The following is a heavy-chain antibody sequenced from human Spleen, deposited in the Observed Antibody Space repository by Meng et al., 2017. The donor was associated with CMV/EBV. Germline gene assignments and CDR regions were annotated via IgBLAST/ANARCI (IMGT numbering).Heavy chain of an antibody. CDR1: GFTFSDYY. CDR2: ISSSSTI. CDR3: ARQWDYGYNSLDY. V-gene: IGHV3-69-1*02. Sequence: GESLKISCAASGFTFSDYYMNWVRQAPGKGLEWVSSISSSSTIYYADSVKGRFTISRDNAKNSLYLQMNSLRAEDTAVYYCARQWDYGYNSLDYWGQGTLVTVSS. J-gene: IGHJ4*02. D-gene: IGHD3-16*01.